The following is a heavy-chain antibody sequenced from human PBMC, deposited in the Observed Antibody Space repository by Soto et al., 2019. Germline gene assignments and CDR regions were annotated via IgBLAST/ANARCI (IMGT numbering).Heavy chain of an antibody. D-gene: IGHD3-22*01. CDR2: IYYSGST. J-gene: IGHJ4*02. V-gene: IGHV4-61*01. Sequence: NPSETLSLTCTVSGGSVSSGSYYWSWIRQPPGKGLEWIGYIYYSGSTNYNPSLKSRVTISVDTSKNQFSLKLSSVTAADTAVYYCAREQVPYYYGSSGYLVDYWGQGTLVTVSS. CDR3: AREQVPYYYGSSGYLVDY. CDR1: GGSVSSGSYY.